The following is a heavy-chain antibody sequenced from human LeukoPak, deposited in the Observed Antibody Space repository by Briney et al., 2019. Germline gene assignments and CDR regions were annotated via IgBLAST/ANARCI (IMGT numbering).Heavy chain of an antibody. J-gene: IGHJ4*02. D-gene: IGHD6-13*01. CDR2: INPSGGST. Sequence: ASVKVSCKASGYTFTHYYIHWVRQAPGQGLEWMGIINPSGGSTSYAQKFQGRVTMTRNTSISTAYMELSSLRSEDTAVYYCARGVAAAEFDYWGQGTLVSVSS. CDR1: GYTFTHYY. CDR3: ARGVAAAEFDY. V-gene: IGHV1-46*01.